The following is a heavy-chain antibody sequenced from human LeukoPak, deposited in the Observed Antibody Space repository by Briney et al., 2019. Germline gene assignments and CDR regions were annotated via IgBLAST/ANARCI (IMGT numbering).Heavy chain of an antibody. CDR2: ISSSGSTI. Sequence: GGSLRLSCAASGFTFSSYEMNWVRQAPGKGLEWVSYISSSGSTIYYADSVKGRFTISRDDAKNSLYLQMNSLRAEDTAVYYCARDKNDAFDIWGQGTMVTVSS. J-gene: IGHJ3*02. CDR3: ARDKNDAFDI. CDR1: GFTFSSYE. V-gene: IGHV3-48*03.